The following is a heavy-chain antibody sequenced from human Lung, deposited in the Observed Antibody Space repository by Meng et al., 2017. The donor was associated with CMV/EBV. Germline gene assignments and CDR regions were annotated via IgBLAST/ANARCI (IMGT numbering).Heavy chain of an antibody. D-gene: IGHD2-2*01. V-gene: IGHV4-34*01. CDR1: GGSFSGHH. Sequence: LXCGAYGGSFSGHHRSWIRQSPGKGLEWIGEIYHTGVTNYLPSLKSRVTISLDTSKRQFSLKMTTVTAADTAVYYCAASPDGPAGFDYWGQGVLVTVSS. J-gene: IGHJ4*02. CDR3: AASPDGPAGFDY. CDR2: IYHTGVT.